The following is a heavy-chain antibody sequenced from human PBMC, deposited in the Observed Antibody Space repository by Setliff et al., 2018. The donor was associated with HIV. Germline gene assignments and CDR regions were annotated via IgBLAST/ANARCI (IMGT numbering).Heavy chain of an antibody. CDR2: IYPGDSDT. CDR3: ARHLSATGTFDY. Sequence: GESLKISCKGSGYTFTGYWIGWVRQMPGKGLEWMGIIYPGDSDTRYSPSFQGQVTISADKSINTAYLQWSSLKASDTAMYYCARHLSATGTFDYWGQGTLVTVSS. D-gene: IGHD7-27*01. J-gene: IGHJ4*02. CDR1: GYTFTGYW. V-gene: IGHV5-51*01.